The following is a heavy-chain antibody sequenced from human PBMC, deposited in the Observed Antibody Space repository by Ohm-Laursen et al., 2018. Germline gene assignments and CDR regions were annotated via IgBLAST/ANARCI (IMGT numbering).Heavy chain of an antibody. CDR3: ARFRPYYYYGMDV. V-gene: IGHV3-9*01. Sequence: SLRLSCTASGFTFDDYAMHWVRQAPGKGLEWVSGISWKSDSIGYADSVKGRFTISRDNAKNSLYLQMNSLRAEDTALYYCARFRPYYYYGMDVWGQGTTVTVSS. CDR2: ISWKSDSI. CDR1: GFTFDDYA. J-gene: IGHJ6*02.